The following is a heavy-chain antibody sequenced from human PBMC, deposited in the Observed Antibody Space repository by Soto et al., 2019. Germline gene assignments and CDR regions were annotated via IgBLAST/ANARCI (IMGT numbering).Heavy chain of an antibody. Sequence: QVQLVQSGAEVKKPGSSVKVSCKASGGTFSSYAISWVRQAPGQGLEWMGGIIPIFGTANYAQKFQGRVTMTAYESTSTADMELSSLRSEDTDVYYCAREKRAMVRGVIRIYYYFYGMDVWCHVTTVTVTS. D-gene: IGHD3-10*01. CDR2: IIPIFGTA. CDR3: AREKRAMVRGVIRIYYYFYGMDV. J-gene: IGHJ6*02. V-gene: IGHV1-69*01. CDR1: GGTFSSYA.